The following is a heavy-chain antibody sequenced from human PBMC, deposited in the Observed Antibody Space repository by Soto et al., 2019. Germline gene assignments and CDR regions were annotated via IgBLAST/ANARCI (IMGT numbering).Heavy chain of an antibody. CDR1: GYIFTVYY. Sequence: GASVKVACKASGYIFTVYYMHWGRQAPGQELGWMGRINPNSGGTNYAQKFQGRVTMTRNTSISTAYMELSSLRSEDTAVYYCAREWELRAYSDYWGQGTLVTVSS. J-gene: IGHJ4*02. CDR2: INPNSGGT. V-gene: IGHV1-2*06. D-gene: IGHD1-26*01. CDR3: AREWELRAYSDY.